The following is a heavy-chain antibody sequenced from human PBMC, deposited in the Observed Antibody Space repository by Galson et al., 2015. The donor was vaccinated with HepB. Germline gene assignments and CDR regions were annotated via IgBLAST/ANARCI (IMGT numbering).Heavy chain of an antibody. D-gene: IGHD6-6*01. J-gene: IGHJ4*02. CDR2: IIPIFGTA. V-gene: IGHV1-69*13. CDR1: GGTFSSYA. CDR3: ARIEYSSSSADY. Sequence: SVKVSCKASGGTFSSYAISWVRQAPGQGLEWMGGIIPIFGTANYAQKFQGRVTITADESTSTAYMELSSLRSEDTAVYYCARIEYSSSSADYWGQGTLVTVSS.